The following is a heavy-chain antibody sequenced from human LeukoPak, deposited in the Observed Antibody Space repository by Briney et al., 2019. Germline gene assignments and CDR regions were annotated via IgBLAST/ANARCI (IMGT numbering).Heavy chain of an antibody. J-gene: IGHJ4*02. Sequence: SETLSLTCTVSGGSISSYYWSWIRQPPGKGLEWIGYIYYSGSTNYNPSLKSRVTISVDTSKNQFSLKLSSVTAADTAVYYCARWGYDILTGYYIPDYWGQGTLVTVSS. D-gene: IGHD3-9*01. CDR2: IYYSGST. CDR3: ARWGYDILTGYYIPDY. CDR1: GGSISSYY. V-gene: IGHV4-59*01.